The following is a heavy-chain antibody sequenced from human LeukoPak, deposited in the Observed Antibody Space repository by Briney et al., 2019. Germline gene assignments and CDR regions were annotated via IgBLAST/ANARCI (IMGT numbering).Heavy chain of an antibody. CDR3: ARDGANAFDI. J-gene: IGHJ3*02. Sequence: GGSLRLSCAASGFTFSSYWMSWVRQAPGKGLEWVANIKQDGSEKYYADSVKDRFTISRDNSKNTLYLQMNSLRAEDTAVYYCARDGANAFDIWGQGTMVTVSS. CDR2: IKQDGSEK. CDR1: GFTFSSYW. V-gene: IGHV3-7*01.